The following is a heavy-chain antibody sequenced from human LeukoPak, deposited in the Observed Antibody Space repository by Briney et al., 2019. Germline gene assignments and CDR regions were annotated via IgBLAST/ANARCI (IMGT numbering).Heavy chain of an antibody. Sequence: GRSLRLSCAASGFTFDDYAMHWVRQAPGKGLEWVSGISWNSGSIGYADSVKGRFTISRDNAKNSLYLQMNGLRAEDMALYYCAKTARRSSSSPLDYWGQGTLVTVSS. V-gene: IGHV3-9*03. CDR2: ISWNSGSI. D-gene: IGHD6-6*01. J-gene: IGHJ4*02. CDR3: AKTARRSSSSPLDY. CDR1: GFTFDDYA.